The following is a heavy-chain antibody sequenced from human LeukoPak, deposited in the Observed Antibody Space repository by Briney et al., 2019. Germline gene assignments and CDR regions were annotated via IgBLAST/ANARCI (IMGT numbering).Heavy chain of an antibody. CDR3: AKSSSGWTNYYYYYGMDV. D-gene: IGHD6-19*01. V-gene: IGHV3-30*18. Sequence: GGSLRLSCAASGFTFSSYGMHWVRQAPGKGLEWVAVISYDGSNKYYADSVKGRFTISRDNCKNTLYLQMNSLRAEDTAVYYCAKSSSGWTNYYYYYGMDVWGQGTTVTVSS. CDR1: GFTFSSYG. J-gene: IGHJ6*02. CDR2: ISYDGSNK.